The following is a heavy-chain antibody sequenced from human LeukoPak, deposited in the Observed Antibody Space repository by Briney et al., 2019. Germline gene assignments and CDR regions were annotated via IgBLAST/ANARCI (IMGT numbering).Heavy chain of an antibody. D-gene: IGHD6-6*01. Sequence: GGSLRLSCAASRFTFSTYWMTWVRQAPGKGLEWVANIKQDGREKYYVDFAKGRFTVSRDNAKNTLYLQVNNLRAEDTAVYYCARGPNSNWSGLDFWGQGTLLTVSS. CDR1: RFTFSTYW. CDR2: IKQDGREK. V-gene: IGHV3-7*01. CDR3: ARGPNSNWSGLDF. J-gene: IGHJ4*02.